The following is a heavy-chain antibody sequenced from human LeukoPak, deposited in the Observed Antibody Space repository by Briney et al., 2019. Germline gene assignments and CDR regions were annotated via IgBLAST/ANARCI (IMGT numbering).Heavy chain of an antibody. CDR2: IYTSGST. Sequence: SETLSLTXTVSGGSISSGSYYWSWIRQPAGKGLEWIGRIYTSGSTNYNPSLKSRVTISVDTSKNQFSLKLSSVTAADTAVYYCARVGDYGGNFHYYYYYYMDVWGKGATVTVSS. CDR3: ARVGDYGGNFHYYYYYYMDV. V-gene: IGHV4-61*02. D-gene: IGHD4-23*01. CDR1: GGSISSGSYY. J-gene: IGHJ6*03.